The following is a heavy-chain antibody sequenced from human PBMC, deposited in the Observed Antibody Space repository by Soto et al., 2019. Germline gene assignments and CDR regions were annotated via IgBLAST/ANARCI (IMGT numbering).Heavy chain of an antibody. CDR2: INPSGGST. V-gene: IGHV1-46*01. J-gene: IGHJ4*02. D-gene: IGHD4-17*01. Sequence: ASVKVSCTASGYTFTSYYIHWVRQAPGQGLEWMGIINPSGGSTTYAQKFQGRVTMTRDTSTSTVYMELSSLRSEDTALYFCARDFDADSRTDFDYWGQGTLVTVSS. CDR1: GYTFTSYY. CDR3: ARDFDADSRTDFDY.